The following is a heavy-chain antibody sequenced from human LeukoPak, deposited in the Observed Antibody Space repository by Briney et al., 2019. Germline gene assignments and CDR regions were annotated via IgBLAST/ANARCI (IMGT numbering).Heavy chain of an antibody. CDR3: TRAHYYDSSGLLIH. V-gene: IGHV3-49*04. CDR1: GFTFGDYA. Sequence: GGSLRLSCTASGFTFGDYAMSWVRQAPGKGLEWVGFIRSKAYGGTTEYAASVKGRFTTSRDDSKSIAYLQMNSLKTEDTAVYYCTRAHYYDSSGLLIHWGQGTLVTVSS. D-gene: IGHD3-22*01. J-gene: IGHJ4*02. CDR2: IRSKAYGGTT.